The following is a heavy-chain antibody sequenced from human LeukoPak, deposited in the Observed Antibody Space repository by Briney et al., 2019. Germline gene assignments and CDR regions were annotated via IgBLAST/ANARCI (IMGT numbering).Heavy chain of an antibody. CDR2: IAYDGGNK. D-gene: IGHD6-19*01. J-gene: IGHJ4*02. V-gene: IGHV3-30*02. CDR3: VAIAVAGQFY. Sequence: QAGGSLRLSCAASGFAFSGYGMHWVRQAPGKGLEWLTYIAYDGGNKFYADSVRGRFTISRDNSKNTLYVQMNGLRVEDTAMYYCVAIAVAGQFYWGQGALVTVSS. CDR1: GFAFSGYG.